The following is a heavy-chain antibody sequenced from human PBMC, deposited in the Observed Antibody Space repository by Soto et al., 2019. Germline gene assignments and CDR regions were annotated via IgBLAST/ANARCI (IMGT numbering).Heavy chain of an antibody. J-gene: IGHJ3*02. V-gene: IGHV4-61*01. Sequence: SAALSLTWTVSADSVSSGTYYWGWIRQPPGKGLEWIGYIYYSGSTNYNPSLQSRVTISVDTSKTQFSLKLSSVTAADTAVYYCARELNDYGGRNAFDIWGQGTMVTVSS. CDR2: IYYSGST. CDR1: ADSVSSGTYY. CDR3: ARELNDYGGRNAFDI. D-gene: IGHD4-17*01.